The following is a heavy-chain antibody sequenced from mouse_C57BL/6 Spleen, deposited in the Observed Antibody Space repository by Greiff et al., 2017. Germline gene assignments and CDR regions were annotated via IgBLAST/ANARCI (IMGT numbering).Heavy chain of an antibody. J-gene: IGHJ3*01. Sequence: VQLQQSGAELVRPGASVTLSCKASGYTFTDYEMHWVKQTPVHGLEWIGAIDPETGGTAYNQKFKGKAILTADKSSSTAYMELRSLTSEDSAVYYCTRLAYGNYSWFAYWGQGTLVTVSA. CDR3: TRLAYGNYSWFAY. V-gene: IGHV1-15*01. CDR1: GYTFTDYE. CDR2: IDPETGGT. D-gene: IGHD2-1*01.